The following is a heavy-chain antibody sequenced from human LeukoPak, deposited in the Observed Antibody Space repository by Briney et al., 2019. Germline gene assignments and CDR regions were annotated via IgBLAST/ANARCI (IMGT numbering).Heavy chain of an antibody. J-gene: IGHJ3*02. CDR2: IDPSDSYT. CDR3: ARSPSVVVAATIDAFDI. D-gene: IGHD2-15*01. Sequence: GESLKISCKGSGYSFTSYWISWVRQMPGKGLEWMGRIDPSDSYTNYSPPFQGHVTISADKSISTAYLQWSSLKASDTAMYYCARSPSVVVAATIDAFDIWGQGTMVTVSS. CDR1: GYSFTSYW. V-gene: IGHV5-10-1*01.